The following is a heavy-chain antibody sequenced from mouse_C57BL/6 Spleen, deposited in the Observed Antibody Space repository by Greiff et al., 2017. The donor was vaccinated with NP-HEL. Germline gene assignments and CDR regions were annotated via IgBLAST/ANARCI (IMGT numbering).Heavy chain of an antibody. D-gene: IGHD3-2*02. CDR2: IYPGDGDT. CDR1: GYAFSSSW. J-gene: IGHJ3*01. Sequence: QVQLQQSGPELVKPGASVKISCKASGYAFSSSWMNWVKQRPGKGLEWIGRIYPGDGDTNYNGKFKGKATLTADKSSSTAYMQLSSLTSEDSAVYLCANATAQALAYWGQGTLVTVSA. V-gene: IGHV1-82*01. CDR3: ANATAQALAY.